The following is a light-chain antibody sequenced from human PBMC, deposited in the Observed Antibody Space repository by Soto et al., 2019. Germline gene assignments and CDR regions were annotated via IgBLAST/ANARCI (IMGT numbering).Light chain of an antibody. Sequence: DIQMTQSPSTLSASVGDRVTITCRASQSISSWLAWYQQKAGNAPKSLIYKASSLESGVPSRFSGSGSGTEFALTISSLQPDDFATYYCQQYLSYPITFGQGTRLESK. CDR2: KAS. V-gene: IGKV1-5*03. CDR3: QQYLSYPIT. J-gene: IGKJ5*01. CDR1: QSISSW.